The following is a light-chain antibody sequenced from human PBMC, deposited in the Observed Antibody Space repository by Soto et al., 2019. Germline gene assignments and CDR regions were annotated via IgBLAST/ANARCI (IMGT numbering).Light chain of an antibody. CDR2: DVS. CDR3: SSYTTSRNVV. J-gene: IGLJ2*01. CDR1: SSDVGAYNY. V-gene: IGLV2-14*03. Sequence: QSVLTQPASVSGSPGQSITISCTGTSSDVGAYNYVSWYQQHPGKVPKVMIFDVSSRPSGVSNRFSGSKSGNMASLTISGLQTEDEADYYCSSYTTSRNVVFGGGTKLTVL.